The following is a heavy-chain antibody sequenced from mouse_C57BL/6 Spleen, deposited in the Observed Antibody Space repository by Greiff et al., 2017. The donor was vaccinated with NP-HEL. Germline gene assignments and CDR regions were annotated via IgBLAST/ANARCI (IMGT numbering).Heavy chain of an antibody. CDR3: TVGYYSYWYFDV. CDR2: IRLKSDNYAT. D-gene: IGHD2-3*01. Sequence: EVKLMESGGGLVQPGGSMKLSCVASGFTFSNYWMNWVRQSPEKGLEWVAQIRLKSDNYATHYAESVKGRFTISRDDSKSSVYLQMNNLRAEDTGIYYCTVGYYSYWYFDVWGTGTTVTVSS. V-gene: IGHV6-3*01. CDR1: GFTFSNYW. J-gene: IGHJ1*03.